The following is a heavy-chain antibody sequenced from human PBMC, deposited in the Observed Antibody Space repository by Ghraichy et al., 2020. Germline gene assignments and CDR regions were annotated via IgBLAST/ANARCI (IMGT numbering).Heavy chain of an antibody. CDR2: IMSKIRSETT. V-gene: IGHV3-15*01. D-gene: IGHD2-21*02. Sequence: GGSLRLSCEASGFTFSNAWMSWVRQAPGKGLEWVARIMSKIRSETTDYAAPVKGRFTISRDDSKNTLYLQMNSLRTEDTAVYYCTTGWRAADCGGDCYSFDYWGKGALVTVSS. CDR1: GFTFSNAW. CDR3: TTGWRAADCGGDCYSFDY. J-gene: IGHJ4*02.